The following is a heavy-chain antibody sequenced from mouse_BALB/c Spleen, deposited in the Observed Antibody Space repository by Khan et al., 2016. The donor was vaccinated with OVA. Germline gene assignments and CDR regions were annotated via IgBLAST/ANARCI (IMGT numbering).Heavy chain of an antibody. V-gene: IGHV5-6*01. J-gene: IGHJ3*01. Sequence: EVELVESGGDLVKPGGSLKLSCAASGFTFSTYGMSWVRQTPDMRLEWVATISSGGHYTYYPDSVKGRFTISRDNAKNTLYLQMSSLKSEDTAIYYCARLAYYYNSEGFAYWGQVTLVTVSA. CDR2: ISSGGHYT. CDR3: ARLAYYYNSEGFAY. CDR1: GFTFSTYG. D-gene: IGHD1-1*01.